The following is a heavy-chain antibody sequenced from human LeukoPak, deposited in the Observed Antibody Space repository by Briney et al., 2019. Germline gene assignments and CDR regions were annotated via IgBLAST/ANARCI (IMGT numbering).Heavy chain of an antibody. D-gene: IGHD3-22*01. CDR2: IYSGGST. CDR1: GFTVSSNY. CDR3: ARNIAYDSSGYYSPHFDY. Sequence: GGSLRLSCTASGFTVSSNYMSWVRQAPGKGLEWVSVIYSGGSTYYADSVKGRFTISRDNSKNTLYLQMNSLRAEDTAVYYCARNIAYDSSGYYSPHFDYWGQGTLVTVSS. V-gene: IGHV3-53*01. J-gene: IGHJ4*02.